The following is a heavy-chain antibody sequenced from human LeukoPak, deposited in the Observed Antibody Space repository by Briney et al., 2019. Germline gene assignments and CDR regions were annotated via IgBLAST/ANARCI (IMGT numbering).Heavy chain of an antibody. CDR1: GFTFSDYY. CDR3: ARDGYYYGSPFDH. V-gene: IGHV3-11*01. CDR2: ISSIGSAI. D-gene: IGHD3-10*01. Sequence: GGSLRLSCAASGFTFSDYYMSWIRQAPGKGLECVSYISSIGSAIYYADSVRGRFSISRDNAKNSLYLQMNSLRAEDTAVYFCARDGYYYGSPFDHWGQGTLVTVSS. J-gene: IGHJ4*02.